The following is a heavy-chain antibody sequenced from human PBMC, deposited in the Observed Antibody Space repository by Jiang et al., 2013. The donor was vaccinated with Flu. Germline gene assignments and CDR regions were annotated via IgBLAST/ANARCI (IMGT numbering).Heavy chain of an antibody. CDR1: GASISSSDYS. CDR2: VFSGGIT. D-gene: IGHD4/OR15-4a*01. CDR3: ARHVAKENYYNYYGLDV. Sequence: GSGLVKPSETLSLTCTVSGASISSSDYSWVWIRQPPGKGLECIGSVFSGGITYYNPSLKSRLTISVDTSKNQFSLKLSSVTAADTAMYYCARHVAKENYYNYYGLDVWGQGTTVTVSS. V-gene: IGHV4-39*01. J-gene: IGHJ6*02.